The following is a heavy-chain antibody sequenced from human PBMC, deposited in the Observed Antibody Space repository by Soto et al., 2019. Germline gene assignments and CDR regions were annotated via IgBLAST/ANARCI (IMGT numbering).Heavy chain of an antibody. D-gene: IGHD1-26*01. Sequence: EGSLRLSSAASGLTFSSYGMHWVRQAPGKGLEWVAVIWYDGSNKYYADSVKGRFTISRDNSKNTLYLQMNSLRAEDTAVYYCARCRCSERYPNYYYYDGMAVWGQGTTVTVSS. CDR2: IWYDGSNK. CDR3: ARCRCSERYPNYYYYDGMAV. CDR1: GLTFSSYG. V-gene: IGHV3-33*01. J-gene: IGHJ6*02.